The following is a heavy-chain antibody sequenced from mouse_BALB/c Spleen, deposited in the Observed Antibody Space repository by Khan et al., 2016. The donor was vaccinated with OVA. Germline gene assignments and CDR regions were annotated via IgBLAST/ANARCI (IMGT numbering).Heavy chain of an antibody. CDR2: ISTYYGDA. V-gene: IGHV1S137*01. CDR3: VRGGKFAY. Sequence: QVQLKQSGAELVRPGVSVKISCKGSGYTFTDYAMHWVKQGHAKSLEWIGVISTYYGDADYNQKFQGKASMTVDRSSSTVYMELARLTSEDSAIYYGVRGGKFAYWGQGTLVTVSA. CDR1: GYTFTDYA. J-gene: IGHJ3*01.